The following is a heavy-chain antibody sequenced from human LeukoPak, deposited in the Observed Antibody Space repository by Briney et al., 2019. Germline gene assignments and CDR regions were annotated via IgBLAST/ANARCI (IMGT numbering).Heavy chain of an antibody. J-gene: IGHJ3*02. CDR3: ARDRVKRHIVVVTADAFDI. CDR2: IYYSGST. D-gene: IGHD2-21*02. Sequence: PSETLPLTCTVSGGSISSYYWSWIRQPPGKGLEWIGYIYYSGSTNYNPSLKSRVTISVDTSKNQFSLKLSSVTAADTAVYYCARDRVKRHIVVVTADAFDIWGQGTMVTVSS. CDR1: GGSISSYY. V-gene: IGHV4-59*01.